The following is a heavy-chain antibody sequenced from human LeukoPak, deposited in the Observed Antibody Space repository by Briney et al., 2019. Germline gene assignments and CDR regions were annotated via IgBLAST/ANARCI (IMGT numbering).Heavy chain of an antibody. J-gene: IGHJ5*02. V-gene: IGHV1-2*02. CDR2: INPNSGGT. CDR1: GYTFTGYY. Sequence: GASVTVSCKASGYTFTGYYMHWVRQAPGQGLEWMGWINPNSGGTNYAQKFQGRVTMTRDTSISTAYMELSRLRSDDTAVYYCARAAQPYCSSTSCYFTGYNWFDPWGQGTLVTVSS. CDR3: ARAAQPYCSSTSCYFTGYNWFDP. D-gene: IGHD2-2*01.